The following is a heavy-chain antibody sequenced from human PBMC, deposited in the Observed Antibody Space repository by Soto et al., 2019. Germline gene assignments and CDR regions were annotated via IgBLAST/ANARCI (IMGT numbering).Heavy chain of an antibody. V-gene: IGHV4-38-2*01. D-gene: IGHD6-19*01. Sequence: LSLTCAFSGYSIGSAYHWGWIRQPPGKGLEWIGNIYHSGTTYYNPSLESRVTISVDTSNNQFSLKLNSVTAADTAVYYCARVHFMVVAGRTFDEWGHGTLVSVSS. J-gene: IGHJ4*01. CDR3: ARVHFMVVAGRTFDE. CDR2: IYHSGTT. CDR1: GYSIGSAYH.